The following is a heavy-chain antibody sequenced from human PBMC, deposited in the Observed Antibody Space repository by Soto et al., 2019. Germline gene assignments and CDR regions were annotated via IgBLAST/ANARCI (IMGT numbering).Heavy chain of an antibody. CDR1: EFTFSNYA. CDR2: ISDNGGTT. CDR3: AKDPQQPIVYFHY. J-gene: IGHJ4*02. V-gene: IGHV3-23*01. Sequence: GGSLRLSCAASEFTFSNYAMSWVRQAPGKGLEWVSSISDNGGTTYYADSVKGRFTISRDNSKNTLYLQMNSLRAEDTAVYYCAKDPQQPIVYFHYWGQGTQVTVSS. D-gene: IGHD6-13*01.